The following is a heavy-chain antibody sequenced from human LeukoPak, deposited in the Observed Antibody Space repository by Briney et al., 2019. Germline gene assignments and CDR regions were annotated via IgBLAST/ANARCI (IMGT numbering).Heavy chain of an antibody. CDR1: GFTFSSYA. Sequence: GGSLRLSCAASGFTFSSYAMSWVRQAPGKGLEWVSAISGSGGSTYYADSVKGRFTISRDNSKNTLYLQMNSLRAEDTAIYYCAKDLSQYSYGSNFDYWGQGTLVTVSS. D-gene: IGHD5-18*01. CDR2: ISGSGGST. CDR3: AKDLSQYSYGSNFDY. J-gene: IGHJ4*02. V-gene: IGHV3-23*01.